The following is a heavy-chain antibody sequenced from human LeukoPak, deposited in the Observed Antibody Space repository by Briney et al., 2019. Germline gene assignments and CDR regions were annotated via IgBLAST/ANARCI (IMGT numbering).Heavy chain of an antibody. CDR2: ISSNGGST. Sequence: GGSLRLSCAASGFTFSSYAMHWVRQAPGKGLEYVSGISSNGGSTYYANSVKGRFTISRDNSKNIVRLQMGSLRVEDTAVYHCARMTLYGSGTVDWGQGILVTVSS. CDR3: ARMTLYGSGTVD. V-gene: IGHV3-64*01. CDR1: GFTFSSYA. J-gene: IGHJ4*02. D-gene: IGHD3-10*01.